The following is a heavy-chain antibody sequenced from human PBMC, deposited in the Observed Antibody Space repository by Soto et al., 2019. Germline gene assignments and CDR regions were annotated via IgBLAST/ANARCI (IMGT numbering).Heavy chain of an antibody. Sequence: AGSLRLSCVASGFIVSSNQMSWVRQAPGKGLEWVSVIYSGHTTYYADSVEGRFTISRDDSKNTLYLQMNSLRVEDTAVYYCVSRPSDHKLRLVEWPYGDYWGQGALVTVSS. CDR3: VSRPSDHKLRLVEWPYGDY. D-gene: IGHD3-3*01. CDR1: GFIVSSNQ. CDR2: IYSGHTT. J-gene: IGHJ4*02. V-gene: IGHV3-53*01.